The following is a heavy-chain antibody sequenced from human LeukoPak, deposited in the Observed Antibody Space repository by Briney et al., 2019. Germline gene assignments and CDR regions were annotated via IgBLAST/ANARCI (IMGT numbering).Heavy chain of an antibody. CDR3: ARPDEDRGYSYGYNY. D-gene: IGHD5-18*01. CDR1: GGTFSSYA. V-gene: IGHV1-69*13. CDR2: IIPIFGTA. Sequence: ASVKVSCKASGGTFSSYAISWVRQAPGQGLEWKGGIIPIFGTANYAQKFQGRVTITADESTSTAYMELSSLRSEDTAVYYCARPDEDRGYSYGYNYWGQGTLVTVSS. J-gene: IGHJ4*02.